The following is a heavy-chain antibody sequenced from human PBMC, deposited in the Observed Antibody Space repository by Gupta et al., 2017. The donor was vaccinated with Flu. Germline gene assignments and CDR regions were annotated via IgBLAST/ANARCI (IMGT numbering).Heavy chain of an antibody. CDR3: ARRNMYGNTFDH. CDR2: ADYSGNT. V-gene: IGHV4-39*01. D-gene: IGHD2-8*01. CDR1: GDSITSNNYL. Sequence: QPQLQESGPGLVKPSETLSLICTVSGDSITSNNYLWGWIRQPPGKGLEWIGHADYSGNTFYSPSLKRRATRSVDTSKNQLSMQMNSVTAADTAVEYCARRNMYGNTFDHWGQGPLVIVSS. J-gene: IGHJ5*02.